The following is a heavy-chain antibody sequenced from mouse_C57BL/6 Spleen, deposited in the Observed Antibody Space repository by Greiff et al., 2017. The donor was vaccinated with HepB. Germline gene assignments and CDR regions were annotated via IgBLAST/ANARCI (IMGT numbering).Heavy chain of an antibody. Sequence: LQESGAELVKPGASVKISCKASGYAFSSYWMNWVKQRPGKGLEWIGQIYPGDGDTNYNGKFKGKATLTADKSSSTAYMQLSSLTSEDSAVYFCAREGGWLRYFDVWGTGTTVTVSS. CDR1: GYAFSSYW. CDR2: IYPGDGDT. CDR3: AREGGWLRYFDV. D-gene: IGHD2-3*01. V-gene: IGHV1-80*01. J-gene: IGHJ1*03.